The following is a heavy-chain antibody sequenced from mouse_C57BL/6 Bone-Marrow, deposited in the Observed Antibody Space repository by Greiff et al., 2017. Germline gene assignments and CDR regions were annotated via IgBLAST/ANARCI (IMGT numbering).Heavy chain of an antibody. CDR2: IGPSDSYT. CDR1: GYTFTSYW. V-gene: IGHV1-69*01. J-gene: IGHJ4*01. Sequence: LQQPGAELVMPGASVKLSCKASGYTFTSYWMHWVKQRPGQGLEWIGEIGPSDSYTNYNQKFKGKSTLTVDKSSSTGYMQLSRLTSEDSAVYYFARGGNYRAMDYWGQGTSVTVSS. D-gene: IGHD2-1*01. CDR3: ARGGNYRAMDY.